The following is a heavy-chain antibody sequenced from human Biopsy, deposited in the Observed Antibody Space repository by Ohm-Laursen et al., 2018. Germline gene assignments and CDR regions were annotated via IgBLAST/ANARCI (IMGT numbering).Heavy chain of an antibody. V-gene: IGHV4-39*01. CDR3: ARWTPEYDSSRYYLDAFDI. CDR1: GGSISSNNYY. Sequence: SETLSLTCTVSGGSISSNNYYWGWIRQPPGRGLEWIGSLSYSGNTYSNPSLKSRFTISVDTSKKQFFLKLTSVTAADTTVYYCARWTPEYDSSRYYLDAFDIWGQGTKVTVSS. D-gene: IGHD3-22*01. CDR2: LSYSGNT. J-gene: IGHJ3*02.